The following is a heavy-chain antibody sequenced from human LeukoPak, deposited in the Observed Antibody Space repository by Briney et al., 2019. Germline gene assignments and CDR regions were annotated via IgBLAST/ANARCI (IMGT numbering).Heavy chain of an antibody. CDR1: GYSFTGYH. D-gene: IGHD3-3*01. CDR3: AREFSSKLEWLAYVTGDDAFDV. Sequence: GASVKVSCKAFGYSFTGYHLHWVRQAPRQGLEWMGWANPKTGGTNYARKFQGRVTMTRDTSINTVNMELSRLTFDDTAVYYCAREFSSKLEWLAYVTGDDAFDVWGQGTMITVS. J-gene: IGHJ3*01. CDR2: ANPKTGGT. V-gene: IGHV1-2*02.